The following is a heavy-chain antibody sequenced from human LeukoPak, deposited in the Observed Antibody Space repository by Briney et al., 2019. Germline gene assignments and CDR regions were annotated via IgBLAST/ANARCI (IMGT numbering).Heavy chain of an antibody. V-gene: IGHV4-34*01. Sequence: SETLSLTCAVYGGSFSGYYWSWIRQPPGKGLEWIGEINHSGSTNYNPSLKSRVTISVDTSKNQFSLKLSSVTAADTAVYYCARVGNYWYYYMDVWGKGTTVTVSS. J-gene: IGHJ6*03. CDR3: ARVGNYWYYYMDV. CDR2: INHSGST. D-gene: IGHD1-1*01. CDR1: GGSFSGYY.